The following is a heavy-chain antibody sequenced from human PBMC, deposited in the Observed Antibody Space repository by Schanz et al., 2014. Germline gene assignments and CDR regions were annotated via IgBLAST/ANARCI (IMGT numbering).Heavy chain of an antibody. CDR1: GFTFSTFA. Sequence: QVQLVESGGGLVQPGGSLRLSCSASGFTFSTFAMHWVRQAPGKGLEWLSVISASGGDTYYADSVKGRFTVSRDNSKNTLYLQLNSLRAEDTAVYYCARDFHGYGPHLDYWGQGSLVTVSS. D-gene: IGHD5-12*01. CDR2: ISASGGDT. V-gene: IGHV3-64*04. CDR3: ARDFHGYGPHLDY. J-gene: IGHJ4*02.